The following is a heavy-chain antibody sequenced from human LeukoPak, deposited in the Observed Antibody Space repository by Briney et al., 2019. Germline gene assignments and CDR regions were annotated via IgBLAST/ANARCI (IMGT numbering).Heavy chain of an antibody. CDR2: IRSKIYGGTP. CDR1: GFTFSSYG. Sequence: GGSLRLSCAASGFTFSSYGMHWVRQAPGKGLEWVGFIRSKIYGGTPEYAASVKGRFTIPRDDSKGIAYLQMNSLKTEDTAVYYCTRDQTPYYWGQGTLVTVSS. V-gene: IGHV3-49*04. CDR3: TRDQTPYY. J-gene: IGHJ4*02.